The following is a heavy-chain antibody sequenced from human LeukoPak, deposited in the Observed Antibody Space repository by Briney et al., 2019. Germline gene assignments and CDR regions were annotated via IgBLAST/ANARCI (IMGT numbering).Heavy chain of an antibody. CDR1: GFNFRAYW. D-gene: IGHD1-14*01. Sequence: PGGSLRLSCAASGFNFRAYWMSWARQASGKGLEWVASLNQDADREYYVDSVKGRFTISRDNAKNSLYLQMDSLRVEDTAVYYCARATTASARDHWGQGTLVTVSS. J-gene: IGHJ4*02. CDR3: ARATTASARDH. V-gene: IGHV3-7*01. CDR2: LNQDADRE.